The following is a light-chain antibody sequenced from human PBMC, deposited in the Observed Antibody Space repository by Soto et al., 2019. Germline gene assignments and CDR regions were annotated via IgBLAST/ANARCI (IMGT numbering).Light chain of an antibody. CDR1: QSIITY. Sequence: DIQMTQSPSSLSASVGNRITITCRASQSIITYLIWYQKKTGKAPNILIYDASRLQSGVPSRFSGSGGGTDFTLSISSVQPEDFATYFCQKSYMDPITFGQGTRLEI. J-gene: IGKJ5*01. CDR2: DAS. CDR3: QKSYMDPIT. V-gene: IGKV1-39*01.